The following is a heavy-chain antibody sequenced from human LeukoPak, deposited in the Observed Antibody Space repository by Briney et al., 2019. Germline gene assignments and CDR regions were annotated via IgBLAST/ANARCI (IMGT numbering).Heavy chain of an antibody. J-gene: IGHJ6*03. D-gene: IGHD2-2*01. CDR1: GYTFTSYY. CDR2: INPNSGGT. Sequence: GASVKVSCKASGYTFTSYYTHWVRQAPGQGLEWMGWINPNSGGTNYAQKFQGRVTMTRDTSISTAYMELSRLRSDDTAVYYCASVGYCSSTSCYYYYYYMDVWGKGTTVTVSS. V-gene: IGHV1-2*02. CDR3: ASVGYCSSTSCYYYYYYMDV.